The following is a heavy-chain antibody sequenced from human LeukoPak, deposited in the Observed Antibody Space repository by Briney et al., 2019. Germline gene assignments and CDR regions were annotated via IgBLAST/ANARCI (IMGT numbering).Heavy chain of an antibody. D-gene: IGHD6-19*01. CDR2: IYPGDSDT. CDR1: GYSFTSYW. V-gene: IGHV5-51*01. CDR3: ARIGYSSGWYSVYYFDY. J-gene: IGHJ4*02. Sequence: GESLKISCKGSGYSFTSYWIGWVRQMPGKGLEWMGIIYPGDSDTRYSPSFQGQVTISAGKSISTAYLQWSSLKASDTAMYYCARIGYSSGWYSVYYFDYWGQGTLVTVSS.